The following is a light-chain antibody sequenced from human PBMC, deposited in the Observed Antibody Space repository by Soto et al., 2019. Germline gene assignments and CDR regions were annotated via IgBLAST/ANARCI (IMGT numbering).Light chain of an antibody. Sequence: QSVLTQPASVSGSPGQSITISCTGTSSDVGSYNYVSWYQHHPGKAPKLMIYDVSNRPSGVSNRFSGSKSDNTASLTISGLQAEDEADYYCNSYTSSSTYVFGTGTKVTVL. V-gene: IGLV2-14*03. CDR1: SSDVGSYNY. CDR3: NSYTSSSTYV. CDR2: DVS. J-gene: IGLJ1*01.